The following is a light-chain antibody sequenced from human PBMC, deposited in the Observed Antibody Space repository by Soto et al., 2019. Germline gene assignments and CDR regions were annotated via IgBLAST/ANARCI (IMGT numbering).Light chain of an antibody. J-gene: IGLJ2*01. CDR2: EVS. V-gene: IGLV2-18*02. CDR3: SSYTSSSSVV. CDR1: SSDVGSYNR. Sequence: QSALTQPPSVSGSPGQSATISCTGTSSDVGSYNRVSWYQQPPGTAPKLMIYEVSNRPSGVPDRFSGSKSGNTASLTISGLQAEDEADYYCSSYTSSSSVVFGGGTQLTVL.